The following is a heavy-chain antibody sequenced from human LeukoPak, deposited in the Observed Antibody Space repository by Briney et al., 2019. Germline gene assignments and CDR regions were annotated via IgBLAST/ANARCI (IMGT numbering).Heavy chain of an antibody. D-gene: IGHD1-26*01. CDR2: INPNSGGT. CDR3: ARGRVGSLLFDY. V-gene: IGHV1-2*02. Sequence: ASVKVSCKASGYTFINYDINWVRQAPGQGLEWMGWINPNSGGTNYAQKFQGRVTMTRDTSISTAYMELSRLRSDDTAVYYCARGRVGSLLFDYWGQGTLVTVSS. CDR1: GYTFINYD. J-gene: IGHJ4*02.